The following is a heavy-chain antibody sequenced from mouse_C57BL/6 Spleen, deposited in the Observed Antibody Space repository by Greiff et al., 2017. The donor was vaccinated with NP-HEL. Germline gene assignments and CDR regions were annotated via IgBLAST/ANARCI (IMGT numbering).Heavy chain of an antibody. CDR3: ARDGYWYFDV. CDR2: ISSGSSTI. J-gene: IGHJ1*03. CDR1: GFTFSDYG. Sequence: EVQLVESGGGLVKPGGSLKLSCAASGFTFSDYGMHWVRQAPEKGLEWVAYISSGSSTIYYVDTVKGRFTISRDNAKNTLFLQMTSLRSEDTAMYYCARDGYWYFDVWGTGTTVTVSS. V-gene: IGHV5-17*01. D-gene: IGHD2-3*01.